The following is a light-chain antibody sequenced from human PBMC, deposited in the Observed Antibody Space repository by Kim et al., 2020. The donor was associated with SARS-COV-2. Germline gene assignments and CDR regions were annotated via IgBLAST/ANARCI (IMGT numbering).Light chain of an antibody. CDR3: NSRDSNDNVV. CDR1: SLRSYY. V-gene: IGLV3-19*01. Sequence: SSELTQDSAVSVALGQTVRITCQGDSLRSYYATWYQQKPGQAPILVIYGKNNRPSGIPDRFAGSSSGNTASLTITETQAGDEADYYCNSRDSNDNVVFGG. CDR2: GKN. J-gene: IGLJ3*02.